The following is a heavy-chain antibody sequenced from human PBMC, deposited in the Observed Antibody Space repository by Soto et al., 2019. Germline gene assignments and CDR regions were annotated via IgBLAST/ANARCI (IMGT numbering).Heavy chain of an antibody. Sequence: SETLSLTCTVSGGSTSSYYWSWIRQPPGKALEWIGYMYNSGSSNYNPSLKNRVTISLDTSKNQFSLKLSSVTAADTAVYYCARHRRGWHDWYLDYWGQGTLVPASS. V-gene: IGHV4-59*08. CDR2: MYNSGSS. CDR1: GGSTSSYY. CDR3: ARHRRGWHDWYLDY. D-gene: IGHD3-3*01. J-gene: IGHJ4*02.